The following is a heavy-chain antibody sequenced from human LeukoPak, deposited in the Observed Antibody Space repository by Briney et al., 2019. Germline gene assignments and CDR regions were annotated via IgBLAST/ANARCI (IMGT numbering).Heavy chain of an antibody. Sequence: GSLRLSCAASGFTVSSNYMSWVRQAPGKGLEWVSVIYSGGSTYYADSVKGRFTISRDNSKNTLYLQMNSLRAEDTAVYYCARDTAMGSFDYWGQGTLVTVSS. V-gene: IGHV3-53*01. CDR1: GFTVSSNY. J-gene: IGHJ4*02. D-gene: IGHD5-18*01. CDR3: ARDTAMGSFDY. CDR2: IYSGGST.